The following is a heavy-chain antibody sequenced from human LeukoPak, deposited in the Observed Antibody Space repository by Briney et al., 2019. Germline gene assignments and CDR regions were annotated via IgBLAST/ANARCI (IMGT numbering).Heavy chain of an antibody. D-gene: IGHD6-6*01. CDR2: ISSNGGST. CDR3: AKDIAARPGYNWFDP. Sequence: PGGSLRLSCAASGFTFSSYAMHWVRQAPGKGLEYVSAISSNGGSTYYANSVKGRFTISRDNSKNTLYLQMNSLRAEDTAVYYCAKDIAARPGYNWFDPWGQGTLVTVSS. V-gene: IGHV3-64*01. J-gene: IGHJ5*02. CDR1: GFTFSSYA.